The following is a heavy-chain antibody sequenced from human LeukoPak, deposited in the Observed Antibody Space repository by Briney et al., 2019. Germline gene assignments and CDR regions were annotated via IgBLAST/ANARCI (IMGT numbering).Heavy chain of an antibody. CDR1: GFTFSSYG. V-gene: IGHV3-33*06. CDR2: IWYDGSNK. J-gene: IGHJ4*02. D-gene: IGHD6-13*01. CDR3: AKVAFVGSSWYAGGYYFDY. Sequence: GGSLRLSCAASGFTFSSYGMHWVRQAPGKGLEWVAVIWYDGSNKYYADSVKGRLTISRDNSKNTLYLQMNSLRAEDTAVYYCAKVAFVGSSWYAGGYYFDYWGQGTLVTVSS.